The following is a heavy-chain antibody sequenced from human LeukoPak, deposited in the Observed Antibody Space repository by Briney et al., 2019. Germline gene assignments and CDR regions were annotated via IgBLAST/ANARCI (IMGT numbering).Heavy chain of an antibody. Sequence: GGSLRLSCAASGFTFSSYGMHWVRQAPGRGLEWVAVISYDGSNKYYADSVKGRFTISRDNSKNTLYLQMNSLRAEDTAVYYCAKAPQAGYTYGMDVWGQGTTVTVSS. CDR2: ISYDGSNK. V-gene: IGHV3-30*18. CDR3: AKAPQAGYTYGMDV. CDR1: GFTFSSYG. J-gene: IGHJ6*02. D-gene: IGHD1-1*01.